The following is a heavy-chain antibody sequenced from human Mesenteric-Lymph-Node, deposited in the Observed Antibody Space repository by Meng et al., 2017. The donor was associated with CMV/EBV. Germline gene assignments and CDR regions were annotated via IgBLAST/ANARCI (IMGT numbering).Heavy chain of an antibody. CDR2: IRYDGNNR. V-gene: IGHV3-30*02. CDR1: GFTFSSFG. J-gene: IGHJ6*02. D-gene: IGHD2-2*01. Sequence: GESLMISCAASGFTFSSFGMHWVRQAPGKRLQWVAFIRYDGNNRYYVGSVKGRFTISRDISKNSLYLQMNSLRVEDTAVYYCAKDLRAMTTYYYYYGMDVWGQGTTVTVSS. CDR3: AKDLRAMTTYYYYYGMDV.